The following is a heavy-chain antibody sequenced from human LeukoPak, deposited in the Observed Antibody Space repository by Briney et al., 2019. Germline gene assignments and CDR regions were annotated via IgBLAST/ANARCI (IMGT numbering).Heavy chain of an antibody. V-gene: IGHV1-46*03. CDR2: INPSGGST. CDR3: ARVDCSGGRCYTAHNFDY. CDR1: GYTFTNYY. J-gene: IGHJ4*02. D-gene: IGHD2-15*01. Sequence: ASVKVSCKASGYTFTNYYIHWVRQAPGQGLEWMGIINPSGGSTAYAPKFQGRVTVTRDTSTNTVYMELSSLRSGDTAVYYCARVDCSGGRCYTAHNFDYWGQGTLVTVSS.